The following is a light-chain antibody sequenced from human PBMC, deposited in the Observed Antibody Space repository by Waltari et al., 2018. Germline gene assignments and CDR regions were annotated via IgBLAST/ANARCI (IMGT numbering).Light chain of an antibody. CDR2: DVS. CDR1: SNDVGGYNS. J-gene: IGLJ2*01. CDR3: ISQSSNDVVL. V-gene: IGLV2-14*01. Sequence: QSALTQPASVSGSPGQSVTIFCAGTSNDVGGYNSVSWYQGHPGQAPRVIIYDVSDRPSVVSDGFSGSKSGNTAYLTISGLQAEDEAEYYCISQSSNDVVLFGGGTKLTVL.